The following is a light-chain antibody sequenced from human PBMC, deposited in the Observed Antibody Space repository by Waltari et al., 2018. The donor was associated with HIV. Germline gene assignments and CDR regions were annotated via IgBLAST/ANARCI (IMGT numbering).Light chain of an antibody. Sequence: QYALPQPASVSGSPGQSITISCTGSSRDVGSYNLVSWYQQHPGKAPKVMIYAVSKRPSGVSNRFSGSKSGNTASLTISGLQAEDEADYYCCSYAGSSTYVFGTGTKVTVL. CDR2: AVS. CDR1: SRDVGSYNL. J-gene: IGLJ1*01. V-gene: IGLV2-23*02. CDR3: CSYAGSSTYV.